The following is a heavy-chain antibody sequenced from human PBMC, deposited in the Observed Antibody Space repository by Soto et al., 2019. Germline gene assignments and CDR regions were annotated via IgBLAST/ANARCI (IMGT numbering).Heavy chain of an antibody. CDR3: ARGGTVAGEFDY. CDR2: IYYSGST. Sequence: QVQLQESGPGLVKPSQTLSLTCTVSGGSISSGGYYWSWIRQHPGRGLEWIGYIYYSGSTYYNPSLKSRVTISVDTSKNQFSLKLSSVTAADTAVYYCARGGTVAGEFDYWGQGTLVTVSS. V-gene: IGHV4-31*03. CDR1: GGSISSGGYY. J-gene: IGHJ4*02. D-gene: IGHD6-19*01.